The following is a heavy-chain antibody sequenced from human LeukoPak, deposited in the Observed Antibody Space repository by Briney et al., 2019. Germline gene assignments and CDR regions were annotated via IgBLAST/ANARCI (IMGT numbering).Heavy chain of an antibody. CDR3: ARDAVLRNIAAAGYFDY. D-gene: IGHD6-13*01. J-gene: IGHJ4*02. V-gene: IGHV3-7*03. Sequence: GGSLRLSCEASGFTFSSYWMSWVRQAPGKGVEWVANIKQDGSEKYYVDSVKGRFTISRDNAKNSLYLQMNSLRAEDTALYYCARDAVLRNIAAAGYFDYWGQGTLVTVSS. CDR2: IKQDGSEK. CDR1: GFTFSSYW.